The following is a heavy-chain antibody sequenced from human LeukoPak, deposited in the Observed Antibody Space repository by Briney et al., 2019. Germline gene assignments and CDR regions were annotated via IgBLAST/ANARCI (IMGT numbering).Heavy chain of an antibody. CDR1: GGTFSNYA. J-gene: IGHJ4*02. CDR2: IIPILGIA. Sequence: SVKVSCKASGGTFSNYAISWVRQAPGQGLEWMGRIIPILGIANYAQKFQGRVTITADKSTSTAYMELSSLRSEDTAVYYCARGPMVRGVNFDYWGQGTLVTVSS. D-gene: IGHD3-10*01. CDR3: ARGPMVRGVNFDY. V-gene: IGHV1-69*04.